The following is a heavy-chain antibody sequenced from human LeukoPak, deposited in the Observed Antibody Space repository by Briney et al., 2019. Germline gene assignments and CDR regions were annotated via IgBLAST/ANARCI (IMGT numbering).Heavy chain of an antibody. CDR3: GRAGFGELYPYVDS. J-gene: IGHJ4*02. CDR1: GLAFSRSA. D-gene: IGHD3-16*01. CDR2: ISYDGGNE. Sequence: GKSLRLSCAASGLAFSRSAMHWVRQAPGKGLEWVALISYDGGNEYYGDSVKGRFTVSRDNSKNTLYLQMSSLKADDTAVYYGGRAGFGELYPYVDSWGQGTLVTVSS. V-gene: IGHV3-30*04.